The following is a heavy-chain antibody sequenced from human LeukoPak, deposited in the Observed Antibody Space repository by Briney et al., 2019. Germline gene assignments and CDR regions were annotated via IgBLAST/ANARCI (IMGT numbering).Heavy chain of an antibody. D-gene: IGHD6-13*01. CDR3: AKVVASGTSRNFDY. CDR2: IGDIGGT. J-gene: IGHJ4*02. CDR1: GFTFSSYA. V-gene: IGHV3-23*01. Sequence: PGGSLRLSCAASGFTFSSYAMNWVRQDPGEGLEWVSAIGDIGGTFYADSVKGRFTISRDNSKNTVYLQMNSLGAEDTAVYYCAKVVASGTSRNFDYWGQGTLVTVSS.